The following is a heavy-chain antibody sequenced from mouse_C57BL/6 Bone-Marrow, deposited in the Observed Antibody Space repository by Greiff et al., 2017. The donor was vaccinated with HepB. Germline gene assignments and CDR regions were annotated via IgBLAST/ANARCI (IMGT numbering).Heavy chain of an antibody. J-gene: IGHJ3*01. V-gene: IGHV1-64*01. Sequence: QVHVKQPGAELVKPGASVKLSCKASGYTFTSYWMHWVKQRPGQGLEWIGMIHPNSGSTNYNEKFKSKATLTVDKSSSTAYMQLSSLTSEDSAVYYCARSPLYYGFAYWGQGTLVTVSA. CDR1: GYTFTSYW. CDR3: ARSPLYYGFAY. CDR2: IHPNSGST. D-gene: IGHD2-1*01.